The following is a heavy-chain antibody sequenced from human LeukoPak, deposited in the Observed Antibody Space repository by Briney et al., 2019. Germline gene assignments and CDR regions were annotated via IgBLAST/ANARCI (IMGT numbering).Heavy chain of an antibody. V-gene: IGHV4-59*12. D-gene: IGHD2-15*01. CDR1: GGSISSYY. Sequence: SETLSLTCTVSGGSISSYYWSWIRQPPGKGLEWIGYIQNTGSTNYNPSLKSRVTISVDTSKNQFSLKLSSVTAADTAVYYCARVGVVAATLDYWGQGTLVTVSS. J-gene: IGHJ4*02. CDR3: ARVGVVAATLDY. CDR2: IQNTGST.